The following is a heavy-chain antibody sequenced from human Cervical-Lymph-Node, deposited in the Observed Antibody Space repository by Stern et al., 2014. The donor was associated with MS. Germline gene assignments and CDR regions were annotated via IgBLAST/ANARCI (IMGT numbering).Heavy chain of an antibody. CDR1: SGSVSSGSYF. Sequence: QLQLQESGPGLVKPSETLSLTCTVSSGSVSSGSYFWSWIRQPPGKGLEWIGYFHHSGSTSYNPSLKSRVTISVDTSKNQFSLKLSSVTAADTAVYYCARMGDYFDYWGQGTLVTVSS. CDR2: FHHSGST. J-gene: IGHJ4*02. V-gene: IGHV4-61*01. CDR3: ARMGDYFDY. D-gene: IGHD1-26*01.